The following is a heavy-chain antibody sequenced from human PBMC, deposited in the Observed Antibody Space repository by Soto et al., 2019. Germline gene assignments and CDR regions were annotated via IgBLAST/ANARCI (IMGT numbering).Heavy chain of an antibody. CDR3: ARENPTDV. Sequence: ASVKVSCKASGYSFTSHAISWVRQAPGQGLEWMGWISAYNGNTNYAQKFQGRVTMTTDTSTSTVYMELRSLRSDDTAVYYCARENPTDVWGQGTTVTVSS. J-gene: IGHJ6*02. V-gene: IGHV1-18*04. CDR2: ISAYNGNT. CDR1: GYSFTSHA.